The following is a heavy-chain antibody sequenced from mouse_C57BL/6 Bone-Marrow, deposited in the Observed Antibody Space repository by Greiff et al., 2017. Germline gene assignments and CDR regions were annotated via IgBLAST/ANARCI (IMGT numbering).Heavy chain of an antibody. CDR3: ARRFDV. V-gene: IGHV3-6*01. CDR2: ISYDGSN. J-gene: IGHJ1*03. Sequence: EVQLQQSGPGLVKPSQSLSLTCSVTGYSITSGYYWNWIRQFPGNKLEWMGYISYDGSNNYNPSLKNRISITRDTSKNQFFLKLNSVTTEDTATYYCARRFDVWGTGTTVTVSS. CDR1: GYSITSGYY.